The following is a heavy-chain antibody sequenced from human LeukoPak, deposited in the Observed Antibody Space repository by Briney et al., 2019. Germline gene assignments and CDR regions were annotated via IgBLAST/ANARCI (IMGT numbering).Heavy chain of an antibody. CDR2: IYYSGST. V-gene: IGHV4-59*01. CDR1: GGSISSYY. CDR3: ARDLVSVDFWSGPGAFDI. Sequence: SETLSLTCTVSGGSISSYYWSWVRQPPGKGLEWIGYIYYSGSTNYNPSLKSRVTISVDTSKNQFSLKLSSVTAADTAVYYCARDLVSVDFWSGPGAFDIWGQGTMVTVSS. J-gene: IGHJ3*02. D-gene: IGHD3-3*01.